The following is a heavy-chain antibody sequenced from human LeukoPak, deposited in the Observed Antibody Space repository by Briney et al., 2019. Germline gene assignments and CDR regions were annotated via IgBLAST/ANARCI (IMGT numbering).Heavy chain of an antibody. CDR2: IRSKAYGGTT. Sequence: QPGRSLRLSCTASGFTFCDYAMSWFRQAPGKGLEWVGFIRSKAYGGTTEYAASVKGRFTISRDDSKSIAYLQMNSLKTEDTAVYYCTREHLLRYFDWLPGPPLDYWGQGTLVTVSS. CDR1: GFTFCDYA. J-gene: IGHJ4*02. D-gene: IGHD3-9*01. V-gene: IGHV3-49*03. CDR3: TREHLLRYFDWLPGPPLDY.